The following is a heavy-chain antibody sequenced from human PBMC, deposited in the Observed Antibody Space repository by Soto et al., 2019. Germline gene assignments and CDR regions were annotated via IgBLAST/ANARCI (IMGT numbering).Heavy chain of an antibody. Sequence: GASVKVSCKASGYTFTSYGISWVRQAPGQGLEWMGWISAYNGNTNYAQKLQGRVTMTTDTSTSTAYMELRSLRSDDTAVYYCASHNYYDSSGYLIWFDPWGQGTLVTVS. V-gene: IGHV1-18*01. J-gene: IGHJ5*02. D-gene: IGHD3-22*01. CDR1: GYTFTSYG. CDR2: ISAYNGNT. CDR3: ASHNYYDSSGYLIWFDP.